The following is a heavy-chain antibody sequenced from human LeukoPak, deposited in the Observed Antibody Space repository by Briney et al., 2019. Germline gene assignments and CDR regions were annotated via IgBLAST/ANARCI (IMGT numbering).Heavy chain of an antibody. D-gene: IGHD6-13*01. CDR2: INGDGSST. J-gene: IGHJ4*02. V-gene: IGHV3-74*01. CDR1: GFTFSSNW. Sequence: GGSLRLSCAASGFTFSSNWMHWVRQAPGKGLVWVSRINGDGSSTNYADSVRGRFTISRDNAKNTLYLQMNSLRAEDTAVYYCARVTDSSSWVIAYWGQGALVTVSS. CDR3: ARVTDSSSWVIAY.